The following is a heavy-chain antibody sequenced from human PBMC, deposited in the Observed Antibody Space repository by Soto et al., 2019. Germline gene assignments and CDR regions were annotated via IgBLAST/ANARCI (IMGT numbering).Heavy chain of an antibody. CDR3: AREGNLGRWLQPLDF. D-gene: IGHD5-12*01. CDR2: IHYNGNT. Sequence: SETLSLTCAVSGGSISSGGYSWSWIRQPPGKGLEWIGNIHYNGNTKYNPSLKSRVTISVDTSKNQFSLKLISVTAADTAKYFCAREGNLGRWLQPLDFWGQGTLVTVSS. V-gene: IGHV4-61*08. J-gene: IGHJ4*02. CDR1: GGSISSGGYS.